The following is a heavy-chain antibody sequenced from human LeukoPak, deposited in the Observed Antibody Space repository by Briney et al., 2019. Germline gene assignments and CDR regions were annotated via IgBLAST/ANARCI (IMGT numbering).Heavy chain of an antibody. CDR3: ASHWSGSYGGSRTYFDY. Sequence: SETLSLTCTVSGGSISSYYWSWIRQPPGKGLEWIGYIYYSGSTNYNPSLKSRVTISVDTSKNQFSLKLSSVTAADTAVYYCASHWSGSYGGSRTYFDYWGQGTLVTVSS. D-gene: IGHD5-18*01. J-gene: IGHJ4*02. CDR2: IYYSGST. CDR1: GGSISSYY. V-gene: IGHV4-59*08.